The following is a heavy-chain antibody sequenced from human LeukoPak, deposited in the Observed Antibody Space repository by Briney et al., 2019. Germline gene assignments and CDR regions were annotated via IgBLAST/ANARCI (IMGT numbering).Heavy chain of an antibody. CDR1: GFTFSSYS. J-gene: IGHJ4*02. CDR2: ISSSSSTI. Sequence: PGGSLRLSCAASGFTFSSYSMNWVRQAPGKGLEWVSYISSSSSTIYYADSVKGRFTISRDNAKNSLYLQMNSLRAEDTAVYYCARGEGDGNFDYWGQGTLVTVSS. V-gene: IGHV3-48*01. D-gene: IGHD1-26*01. CDR3: ARGEGDGNFDY.